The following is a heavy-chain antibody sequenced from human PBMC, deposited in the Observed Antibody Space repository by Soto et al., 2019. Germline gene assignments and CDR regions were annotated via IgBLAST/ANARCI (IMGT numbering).Heavy chain of an antibody. CDR1: GGSISSGGYY. Sequence: SETLSLTCTVSGGSISSGGYYWSWIRQHPGKGLEWIGYIYYSGSTYYNPSLKSRVTISVDTSKNQFSLKLSSVTVADTAVYYCAREYSSGYSNWFDPWGQGTLVTVSS. CDR3: AREYSSGYSNWFDP. CDR2: IYYSGST. J-gene: IGHJ5*02. V-gene: IGHV4-31*03. D-gene: IGHD3-22*01.